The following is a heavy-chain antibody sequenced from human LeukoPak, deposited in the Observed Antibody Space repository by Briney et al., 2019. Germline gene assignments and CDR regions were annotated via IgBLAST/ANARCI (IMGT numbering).Heavy chain of an antibody. V-gene: IGHV4-61*08. CDR1: GGSISSGGYS. Sequence: SETLSLTCAVSGGSISSGGYSWSWIRQPPGKGLEWIGYIYYSGSTNYNPSLKSRVTISVDTSKNQFSLKLSSVTAADTAVYYCARMRAYYFGSGTYYPFDYWGQGTLVTVSS. CDR2: IYYSGST. D-gene: IGHD3-10*01. CDR3: ARMRAYYFGSGTYYPFDY. J-gene: IGHJ4*02.